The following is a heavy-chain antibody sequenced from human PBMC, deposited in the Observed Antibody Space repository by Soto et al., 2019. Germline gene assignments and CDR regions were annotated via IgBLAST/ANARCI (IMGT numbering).Heavy chain of an antibody. D-gene: IGHD4-4*01. CDR3: ASYGFNYPARFIEF. CDR2: IYYSGST. J-gene: IGHJ4*02. V-gene: IGHV4-59*01. CDR1: GGSISSYY. Sequence: NLSLTCTVSGGSISSYYWSWIRQPPGKGLEWIGYIYYSGSTNYNPSLKSRVTISVDTSKNQFSLKLSSVTAADTAVYYCASYGFNYPARFIEFCGQGIRGTGS.